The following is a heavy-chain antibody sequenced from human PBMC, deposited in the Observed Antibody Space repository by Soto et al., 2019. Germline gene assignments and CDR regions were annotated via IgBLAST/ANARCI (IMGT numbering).Heavy chain of an antibody. CDR2: IWYDGSNK. J-gene: IGHJ5*02. CDR3: AREGGATTVAAVDP. D-gene: IGHD1-26*01. V-gene: IGHV3-33*01. Sequence: QVQLVESGGGVVQPGRSLRLSCAASGFTFSSYGMHWVRQAPGKGLEWVAVIWYDGSNKYYADSVKGRFTISRDNAKNSLYLQMNSLRAEDTAVYYCAREGGATTVAAVDPWGQGTLVTVSS. CDR1: GFTFSSYG.